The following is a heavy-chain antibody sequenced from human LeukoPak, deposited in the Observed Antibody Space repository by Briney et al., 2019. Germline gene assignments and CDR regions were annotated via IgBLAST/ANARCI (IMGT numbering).Heavy chain of an antibody. D-gene: IGHD4-17*01. Sequence: GGSLRLSCAASGFYFSSYGMHWVRQAPGKGLEWVAIISYDGSNKYYADSVKGRFTISRDNSKNTLYLQMNSLRAEDTAVYYCAKGRAVTTWRYGMDVWGQGTTVTVSS. CDR3: AKGRAVTTWRYGMDV. J-gene: IGHJ6*02. CDR1: GFYFSSYG. CDR2: ISYDGSNK. V-gene: IGHV3-30*18.